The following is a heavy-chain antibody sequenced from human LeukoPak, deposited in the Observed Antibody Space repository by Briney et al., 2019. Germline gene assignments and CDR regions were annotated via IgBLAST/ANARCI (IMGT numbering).Heavy chain of an antibody. V-gene: IGHV4-59*08. D-gene: IGHD1-20*01. CDR3: ARLLRFNWNAYYFGY. J-gene: IGHJ4*02. CDR1: GGSISSYY. CDR2: IYYSGTT. Sequence: PSETLSLTGTVSGGSISSYYWSWIRQPPGQGLEWIGYIYYSGTTNYNPSLKSRVTISVDTSTNQFSLKLNSVTAADTAVYYYARLLRFNWNAYYFGYWGQGTLVTVSS.